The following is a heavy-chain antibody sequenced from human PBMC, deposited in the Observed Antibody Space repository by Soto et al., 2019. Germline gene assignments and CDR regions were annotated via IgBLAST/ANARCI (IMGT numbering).Heavy chain of an antibody. D-gene: IGHD2-15*01. Sequence: QVQLVQSGAEVKKPGASVKVSCKASGYTFTSYGISWVRQAPGQGLEWMGWISAYNGNTNYAQKLQGRVTMTTDTSTSTAYMELRSLRSDDTAVYFCAGDPGYCSGGSCYPTVPFGIWGQGTMVTVYS. CDR1: GYTFTSYG. CDR3: AGDPGYCSGGSCYPTVPFGI. CDR2: ISAYNGNT. J-gene: IGHJ3*02. V-gene: IGHV1-18*01.